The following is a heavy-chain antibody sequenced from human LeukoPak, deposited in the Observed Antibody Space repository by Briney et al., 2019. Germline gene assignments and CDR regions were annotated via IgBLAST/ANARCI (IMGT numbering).Heavy chain of an antibody. D-gene: IGHD6-19*01. Sequence: SSETLSLTCTVSGGSISSYYWSWIRQPPGKGLEWIGYIYYSGSTNYNPSLKSRVTISVDTSKNQFSLKLSSVTAADTAVYYCARAVSGWPYYFDYWGQGTLVTVSS. CDR3: ARAVSGWPYYFDY. CDR2: IYYSGST. J-gene: IGHJ4*02. CDR1: GGSISSYY. V-gene: IGHV4-59*01.